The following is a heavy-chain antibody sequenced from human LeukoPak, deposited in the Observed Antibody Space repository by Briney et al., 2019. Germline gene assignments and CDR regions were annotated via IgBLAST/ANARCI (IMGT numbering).Heavy chain of an antibody. J-gene: IGHJ4*02. CDR3: AKDLSRSWSAYFDF. D-gene: IGHD1-26*01. CDR1: GFTLSNYA. Sequence: PGGSLRLSCAASGFTLSNYAMHWVRQAPGKGLEWVAMVWYDGTNEYYADSVKGRFTISRDNSKNTLHLQMNSLRAEDTAMYYCAKDLSRSWSAYFDFWGQRTLVAVSS. CDR2: VWYDGTNE. V-gene: IGHV3-33*06.